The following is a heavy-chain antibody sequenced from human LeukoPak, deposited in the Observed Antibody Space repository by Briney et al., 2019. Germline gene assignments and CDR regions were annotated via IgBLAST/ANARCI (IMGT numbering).Heavy chain of an antibody. CDR2: IHYSGST. CDR1: GHSIRSYY. D-gene: IGHD3-16*01. J-gene: IGHJ3*01. Sequence: AETLSLTCTVSGHSIRSYYWSWIRQPPGKGLEWIGNIHYSGSTKYTPSLKSRITISVATSKNQFYLRVTSLAGAGTAVYYCARLGALHGAFDVWGQGTLVTVSS. V-gene: IGHV4-59*12. CDR3: ARLGALHGAFDV.